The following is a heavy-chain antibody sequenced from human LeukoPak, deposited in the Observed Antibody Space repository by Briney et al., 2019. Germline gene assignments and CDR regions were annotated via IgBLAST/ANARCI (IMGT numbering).Heavy chain of an antibody. Sequence: QTGGSLRLSCAASGFTFSTYAMSWVRQAPGKGLQWVSRINDGGGGTSYADSVKGRFTISRDNSKNTLYLQMDSLRAEDTALYHCAKEGCSATSCYINYWGQGTLVTVSS. V-gene: IGHV3-23*01. CDR2: INDGGGGT. J-gene: IGHJ4*02. CDR3: AKEGCSATSCYINY. D-gene: IGHD2-2*02. CDR1: GFTFSTYA.